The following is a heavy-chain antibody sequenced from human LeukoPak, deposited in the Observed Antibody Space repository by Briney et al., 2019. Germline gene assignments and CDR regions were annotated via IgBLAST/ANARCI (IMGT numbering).Heavy chain of an antibody. CDR3: ARATSSGSLYFDY. J-gene: IGHJ4*02. D-gene: IGHD3-10*01. Sequence: PGGSLRLSCAASGFTVSSNYMSWVRQAPGKGLEWVSVIYSGGSTYYADSVKGRFTISRDNSKNTLYLQMNSLRAEDTAVYYCARATSSGSLYFDYWGQGTLVTVSS. CDR1: GFTVSSNY. CDR2: IYSGGST. V-gene: IGHV3-53*01.